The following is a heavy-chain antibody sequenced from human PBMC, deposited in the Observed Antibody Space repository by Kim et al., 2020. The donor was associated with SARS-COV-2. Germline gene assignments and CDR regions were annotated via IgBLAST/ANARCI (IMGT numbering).Heavy chain of an antibody. CDR3: ARGITMIVVAAKGFDY. D-gene: IGHD3-22*01. Sequence: SLKSRVTISVDTSKNQFSLKLSSVTAADTAVYYCARGITMIVVAAKGFDYWGQGTLVTVSS. V-gene: IGHV4-34*01. J-gene: IGHJ4*02.